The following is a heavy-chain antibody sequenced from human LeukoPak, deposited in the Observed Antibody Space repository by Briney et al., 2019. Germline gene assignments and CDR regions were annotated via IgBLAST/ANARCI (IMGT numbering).Heavy chain of an antibody. D-gene: IGHD2-15*01. CDR1: GGSISSYY. CDR2: INHSGST. CDR3: ARGRIQSYYYYYGMDV. J-gene: IGHJ6*02. V-gene: IGHV4-34*01. Sequence: SETLSLTCTVSGGSISSYYWSWIRQPPGKGLEWIGEINHSGSTNYNPSLKSRVTIPVDTSKNQFSLKLSSVTAADTAVYYCARGRIQSYYYYYGMDVWGQGTTVTVSS.